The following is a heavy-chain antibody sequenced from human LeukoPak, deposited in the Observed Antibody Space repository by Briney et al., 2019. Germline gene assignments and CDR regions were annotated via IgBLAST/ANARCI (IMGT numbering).Heavy chain of an antibody. J-gene: IGHJ4*02. Sequence: PSETLSLTCTVSGGSISSGGYYWSWIRQHPGKGLEWIGYIYYSGSTNYNPSLKSRVTISVDTSKNQFSLKLSSVTAADTAVYYCARHDREMDWNDGKPTLLIDYWGQGTLVTVSS. CDR1: GGSISSGGYY. CDR3: ARHDREMDWNDGKPTLLIDY. D-gene: IGHD1-1*01. V-gene: IGHV4-61*08. CDR2: IYYSGST.